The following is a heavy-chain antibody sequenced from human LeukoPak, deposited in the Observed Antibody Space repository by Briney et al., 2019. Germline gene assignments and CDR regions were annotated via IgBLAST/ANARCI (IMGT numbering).Heavy chain of an antibody. V-gene: IGHV3-53*01. J-gene: IGHJ3*01. CDR1: GFTVSSNY. CDR2: IYSGGNT. Sequence: GGSLRLSCAASGFTVSSNYMSWVRQAPGMGLEWVSVIYSGGNTYYADSVRGRFTISIDNSKNTLYLQMNSLRAEDTAVYYCAREGMTYAFDFWGQGTMVTVSS. D-gene: IGHD3-10*01. CDR3: AREGMTYAFDF.